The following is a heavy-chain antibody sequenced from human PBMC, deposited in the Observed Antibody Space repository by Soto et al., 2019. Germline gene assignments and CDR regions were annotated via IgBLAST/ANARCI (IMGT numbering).Heavy chain of an antibody. J-gene: IGHJ4*02. CDR3: ARDLRITIVRGVIYPDY. V-gene: IGHV1-46*01. CDR2: INPSGGST. Sequence: QVQLVQSGAEVKKPGASVKVSCKASGYTFTSYYMHWVRQAPGQGLEWMGIINPSGGSTRYAQKFQGSVTMTRDTSTSTVYMELSSLRSEDTAVYYCARDLRITIVRGVIYPDYWGQGTLVTVSS. CDR1: GYTFTSYY. D-gene: IGHD3-10*01.